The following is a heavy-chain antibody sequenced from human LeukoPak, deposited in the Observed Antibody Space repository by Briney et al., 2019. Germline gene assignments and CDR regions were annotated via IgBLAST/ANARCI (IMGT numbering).Heavy chain of an antibody. V-gene: IGHV4-59*12. D-gene: IGHD4-17*01. J-gene: IGHJ4*02. CDR1: GGSISSYY. CDR3: ARSDYGDYSAYFDS. Sequence: PSETLSLTCTVSGGSISSYYWSWIRQPPGKGLEWVGYIYYSGSTNYNPSLKSRVTISVDMSKNQFSLKLSSVTAADTAVYYCARSDYGDYSAYFDSWGQGTLVTVSS. CDR2: IYYSGST.